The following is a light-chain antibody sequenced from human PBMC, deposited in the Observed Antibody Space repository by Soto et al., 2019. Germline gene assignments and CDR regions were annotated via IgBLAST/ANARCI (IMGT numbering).Light chain of an antibody. V-gene: IGKV3-20*01. Sequence: EIVLTQSPGTLSLSPGERATLSCRASQSVGNNFLAWYQQKPGQAPRLLIHTASTRATGIPDRFVGSGSGTDFTLTITRLDPEDFGVYYCHQHAYSPLTFGQGTTLESK. J-gene: IGKJ5*01. CDR3: HQHAYSPLT. CDR1: QSVGNNF. CDR2: TAS.